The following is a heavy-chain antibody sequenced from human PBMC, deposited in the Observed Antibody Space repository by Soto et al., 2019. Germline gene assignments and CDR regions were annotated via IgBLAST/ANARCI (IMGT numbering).Heavy chain of an antibody. CDR1: GYTFTNFG. V-gene: IGHV1-18*01. J-gene: IGHJ5*02. CDR2: ISAYTDTP. CDR3: ARVIPGVEAWFDP. D-gene: IGHD2-2*01. Sequence: ASVKVSCKASGYTFTNFGVTWVRRAPGQGLEWMGWISAYTDTPNYAQKFQGRVTMTIDTSTTTAYMDLRSLTSDDTAVYYCARVIPGVEAWFDPWGQGTLVTVSS.